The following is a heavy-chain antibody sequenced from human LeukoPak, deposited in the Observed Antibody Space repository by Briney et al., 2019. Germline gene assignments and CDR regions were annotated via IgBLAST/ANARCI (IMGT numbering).Heavy chain of an antibody. D-gene: IGHD4-23*01. CDR3: ARPPDSGGTLYYFAY. CDR2: ISYDGSEK. Sequence: GGSLRLSCAASGFIFSNHAIHWVRQAPGKGLEWVAVISYDGSEKSYGDSVKGRFTISRDNSKNTLYLQMNCLRPEDTAVYYCARPPDSGGTLYYFAYWGQGALVTVSS. J-gene: IGHJ4*02. V-gene: IGHV3-30-3*01. CDR1: GFIFSNHA.